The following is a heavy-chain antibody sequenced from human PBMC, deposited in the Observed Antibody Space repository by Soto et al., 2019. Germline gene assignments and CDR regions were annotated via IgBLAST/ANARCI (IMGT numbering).Heavy chain of an antibody. CDR1: GGSISSYY. V-gene: IGHV4-59*01. CDR2: IYYSGGT. CDR3: ARDYTPNCNYRYFDY. D-gene: IGHD1-7*01. Sequence: ETLSLTCTVSGGSISSYYWSWIRQPPGKGLEWIGYIYYSGGTNYNPSLKSRVTISVDTSKNQFSLKLSSVTAADTAVYYCARDYTPNCNYRYFDYWGQGTLDTVSS. J-gene: IGHJ4*02.